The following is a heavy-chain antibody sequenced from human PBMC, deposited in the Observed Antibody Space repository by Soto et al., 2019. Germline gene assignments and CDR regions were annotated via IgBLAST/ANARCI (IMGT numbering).Heavy chain of an antibody. CDR3: ARLYSYGHFDY. D-gene: IGHD5-18*01. V-gene: IGHV4-31*03. CDR2: IYYSGST. J-gene: IGHJ4*02. CDR1: GGSISSGGYY. Sequence: QVQLQESGPGLVKPSQTLSLTCTVSGGSISSGGYYWSWIRQHPGKGLGWIGYIYYSGSTYYNPSLQGRVTISVDTSKNQFSRRLSSVTVADTAVYYCARLYSYGHFDYWGQGSLGTVSS.